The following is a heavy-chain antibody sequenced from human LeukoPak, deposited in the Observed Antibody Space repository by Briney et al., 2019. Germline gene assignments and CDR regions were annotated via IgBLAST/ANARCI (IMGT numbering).Heavy chain of an antibody. D-gene: IGHD1-1*01. CDR2: ISGSGGST. CDR3: AKVSGATLNYGMDV. J-gene: IGHJ6*02. CDR1: GFTFSRCV. V-gene: IGHV3-23*01. Sequence: GGSLRLSCAASGFTFSRCVMSWVRQAPGRGLEWVSDISGSGGSTFYADSVKGRFTISRDNPKNTLYLQMNSLRAEDTAVYYCAKVSGATLNYGMDVWGQGTTVTVSS.